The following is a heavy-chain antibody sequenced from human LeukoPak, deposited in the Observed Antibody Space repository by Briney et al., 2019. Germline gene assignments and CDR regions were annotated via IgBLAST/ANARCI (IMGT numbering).Heavy chain of an antibody. D-gene: IGHD1-26*01. J-gene: IGHJ4*02. CDR3: GTLRYSGSYFDY. Sequence: PGGSLRLSCAASGFTFSSYAMSWVRQAPGKRLEWVSAISGSGGSTYYADSVKGRFTISRDNSKNTLYLQMNSLRAEDTAVYYCGTLRYSGSYFDYWGQGTLVTVSS. CDR1: GFTFSSYA. CDR2: ISGSGGST. V-gene: IGHV3-23*01.